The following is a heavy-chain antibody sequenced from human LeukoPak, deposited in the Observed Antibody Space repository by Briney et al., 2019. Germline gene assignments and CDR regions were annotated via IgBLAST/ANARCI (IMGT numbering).Heavy chain of an antibody. CDR3: ARLQKDIVVVPAAQAWFDP. CDR2: INHSGNT. Sequence: SETLSLTCAVYGGSFSGYYWSWIRQPPGKGLEWIGEINHSGNTNYNPSLKSRVTISVDTSKNQFSLKLSSVTAADTAVYYCARLQKDIVVVPAAQAWFDPWGQGTLVTVSS. V-gene: IGHV4-34*01. D-gene: IGHD2-2*01. CDR1: GGSFSGYY. J-gene: IGHJ5*02.